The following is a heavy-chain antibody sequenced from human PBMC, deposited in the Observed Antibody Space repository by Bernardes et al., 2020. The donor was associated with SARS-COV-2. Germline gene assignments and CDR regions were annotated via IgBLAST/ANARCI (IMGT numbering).Heavy chain of an antibody. CDR2: FYGSGTT. D-gene: IGHD2-21*02. CDR1: GGSISSSTYY. V-gene: IGHV4-39*01. CDR3: VGSSCGVDCYIGGLRSWDYGMDG. Sequence: SETLSLTCTVSGGSISSSTYYWGWIRQSPGKGLEWLGSFYGSGTTYYNPSLQGRITKSVDTSKNQFSLRLSSVTAADTAVYYCVGSSCGVDCYIGGLRSWDYGMDGWGQGTTVTVSS. J-gene: IGHJ6*02.